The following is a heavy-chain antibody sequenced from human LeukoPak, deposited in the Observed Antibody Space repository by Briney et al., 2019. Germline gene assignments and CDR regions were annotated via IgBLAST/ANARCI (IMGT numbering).Heavy chain of an antibody. V-gene: IGHV3-23*01. CDR1: GFTFNTYA. D-gene: IGHD3-10*01. Sequence: PGGSLRLSCAASGFTFNTYAMSWVRQAPGKGLEWVSAISSSGGSTFHADSVKGRFTISRDNSKNTLYLQMNSLKAEDTAVYYCATGGSGSSWGQGTLVIVSS. J-gene: IGHJ5*02. CDR3: ATGGSGSS. CDR2: ISSSGGST.